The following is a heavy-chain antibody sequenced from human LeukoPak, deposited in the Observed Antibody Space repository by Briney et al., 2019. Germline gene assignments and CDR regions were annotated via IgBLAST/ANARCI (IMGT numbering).Heavy chain of an antibody. CDR1: GFTFSSYA. Sequence: GGSLRLSCAASGFTFSSYAMSWVRQAPGKGLEWVSAISGSGGSTYYADSVKGRFTISRDNSKNTLYLQMNSLRAEDTAVYYCAKESTWELLLPAYYFDYWGQGTLVTVSS. V-gene: IGHV3-23*01. D-gene: IGHD1-26*01. J-gene: IGHJ4*02. CDR2: ISGSGGST. CDR3: AKESTWELLLPAYYFDY.